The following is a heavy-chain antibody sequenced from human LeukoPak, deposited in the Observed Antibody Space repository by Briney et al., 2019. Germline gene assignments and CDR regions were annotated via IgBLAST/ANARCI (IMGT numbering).Heavy chain of an antibody. J-gene: IGHJ4*02. D-gene: IGHD6-13*01. CDR1: GFTFSSYA. Sequence: GGSLRLSCAASGFTFSSYAMSWVRQAPGKGLEWVSVIFGDGGASYADSVRGRFTISRDNSKNTLYLQMNSLRAEDTAVYYCSIRIAASDFDYWGQGTLVTISS. V-gene: IGHV3-23*01. CDR3: SIRIAASDFDY. CDR2: IFGDGGA.